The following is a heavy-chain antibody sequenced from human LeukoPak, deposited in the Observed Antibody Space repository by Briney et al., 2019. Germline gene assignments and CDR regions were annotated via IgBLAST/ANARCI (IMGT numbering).Heavy chain of an antibody. CDR2: VSNGGST. CDR1: GGSVSTSTHY. V-gene: IGHV4-39*01. D-gene: IGHD2-21*01. J-gene: IGHJ5*01. Sequence: SETLSLTCTVSGGSVSTSTHYWGWIRHPPGKGLEWIGSVSNGGSTSYNPSPTSRISISVDTSKNQFSLKLNSVTAADTALYYCARSDHSHFVNWFDSWGQGILVAVSS. CDR3: ARSDHSHFVNWFDS.